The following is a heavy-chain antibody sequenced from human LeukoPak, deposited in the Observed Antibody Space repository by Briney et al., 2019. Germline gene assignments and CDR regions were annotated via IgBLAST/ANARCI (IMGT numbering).Heavy chain of an antibody. J-gene: IGHJ3*01. D-gene: IGHD3-22*01. CDR1: GFTFHDHA. CDR3: ERASYYYDTTGLGAVDL. V-gene: IGHV3-9*01. CDR2: IYWSGDNI. Sequence: GGSLRLSCAASGFTFHDHAMYWVRQAPGKGLEWVSGIYWSGDNIGYADSVKGRFTISRDDAKNSLFLQMNSLRAEDTALYYCERASYYYDTTGLGAVDLWGQGTMVTVSS.